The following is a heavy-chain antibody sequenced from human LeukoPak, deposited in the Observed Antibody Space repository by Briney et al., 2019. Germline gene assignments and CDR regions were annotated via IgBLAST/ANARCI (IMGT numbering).Heavy chain of an antibody. Sequence: GGSLRLSCAASGFTVSSNYMSWVRQAPGKGLEWVSAITSSGDSTHYADSVRGRFTISRDKSKNTLYLQMNSLRAEDTAIYYCAKIGDRNYAVDYLDFWGQGTLVTVSS. CDR3: AKIGDRNYAVDYLDF. CDR1: GFTVSSNY. CDR2: ITSSGDST. V-gene: IGHV3-23*01. D-gene: IGHD1-14*01. J-gene: IGHJ4*02.